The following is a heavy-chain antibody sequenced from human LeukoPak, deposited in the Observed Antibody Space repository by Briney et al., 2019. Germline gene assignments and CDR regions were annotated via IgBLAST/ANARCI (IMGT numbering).Heavy chain of an antibody. Sequence: GSSVKVSCKASVGTFSSYTISWVRQAPGQGLEWMGRIIPILGIANYAQKFQGRVTITADKSTSTAYMELSSLRSEDTAVYYCARDPCGGDCYLNWFDPWGQGTLVTVSS. CDR3: ARDPCGGDCYLNWFDP. CDR1: VGTFSSYT. CDR2: IIPILGIA. J-gene: IGHJ5*02. V-gene: IGHV1-69*04. D-gene: IGHD2-21*02.